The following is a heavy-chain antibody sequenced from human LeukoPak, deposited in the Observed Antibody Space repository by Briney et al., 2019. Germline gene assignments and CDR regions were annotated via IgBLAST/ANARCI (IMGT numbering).Heavy chain of an antibody. Sequence: PGRSLRLSCAASGFTFSSYAMSWVRQAPGKGLEWVSAISGSGGSTYYADSVKGRFTISRDNSKNTLYLQMNSLRAEDTAVYYCAKGGSNGGDCYYYWGQGTLVTVSS. CDR1: GFTFSSYA. J-gene: IGHJ4*02. V-gene: IGHV3-23*01. CDR2: ISGSGGST. CDR3: AKGGSNGGDCYYY. D-gene: IGHD2-21*01.